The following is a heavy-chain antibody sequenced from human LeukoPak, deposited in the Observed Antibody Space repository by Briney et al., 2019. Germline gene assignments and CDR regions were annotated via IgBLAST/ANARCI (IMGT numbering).Heavy chain of an antibody. J-gene: IGHJ4*02. D-gene: IGHD2-2*01. Sequence: GGSLRPSCAASGFTFSSYSMNWVRQAPGKGLEWVSSISSSSSYIYYADSVKGRFTISRDNAKNSLYLQMNSLRAEDTAVYYCARVSHCSSTSCYGLYFDYWGQGTLVTVSS. CDR3: ARVSHCSSTSCYGLYFDY. V-gene: IGHV3-21*01. CDR2: ISSSSSYI. CDR1: GFTFSSYS.